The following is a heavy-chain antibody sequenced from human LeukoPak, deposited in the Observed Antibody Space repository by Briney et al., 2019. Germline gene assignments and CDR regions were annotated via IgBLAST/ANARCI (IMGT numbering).Heavy chain of an antibody. CDR1: GFSVSTNY. Sequence: GGSLRLSCAGSGFSVSTNYMSWVRQAPGKGVEGVSVIFSGGSTFYADSVKGRFTISRDNSKNTLYLQMNSLSADDTAVYYCARDTGSGWQHDYWGQGTLVTVSS. CDR3: ARDTGSGWQHDY. J-gene: IGHJ4*02. V-gene: IGHV3-66*01. D-gene: IGHD6-19*01. CDR2: IFSGGST.